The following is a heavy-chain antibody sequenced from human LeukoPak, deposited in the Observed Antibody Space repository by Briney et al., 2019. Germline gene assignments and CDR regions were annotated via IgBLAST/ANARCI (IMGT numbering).Heavy chain of an antibody. Sequence: GGSLRLSCAASGFTFINAGMAWVRQAPGKGLEWVGRIKAKAHGGTIEYAAPVKGRFTISRDDSKNTLYLQMNSLKTEDTAVYYCTTDGVGVEGATYDNWGQGTLVSVSS. J-gene: IGHJ4*02. CDR3: TTDGVGVEGATYDN. CDR2: IKAKAHGGTI. D-gene: IGHD1-26*01. CDR1: GFTFINAG. V-gene: IGHV3-15*01.